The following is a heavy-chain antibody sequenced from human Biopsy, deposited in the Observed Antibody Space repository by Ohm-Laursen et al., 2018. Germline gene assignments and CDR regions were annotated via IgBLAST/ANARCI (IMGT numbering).Heavy chain of an antibody. Sequence: SVKVSCKTSAYSFGDHRIHWVRQAPGQGLEWMGWINTKTGDTNYAQKFQGRVTMTRDTSISTAYVDLSSLRSDDTAVYYCTRGGYYYDSLAYYYWFDPWGQGTLVTVSS. CDR1: AYSFGDHR. CDR3: TRGGYYYDSLAYYYWFDP. CDR2: INTKTGDT. V-gene: IGHV1-2*02. J-gene: IGHJ5*02. D-gene: IGHD3-22*01.